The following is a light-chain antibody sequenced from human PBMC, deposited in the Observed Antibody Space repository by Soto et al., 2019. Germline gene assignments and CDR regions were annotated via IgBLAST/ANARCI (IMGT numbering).Light chain of an antibody. Sequence: EIVMTQSPGTLSVSPGERATLSCRASQSVSSNLAWYLQKPGQAPRLLIYGASARATGIPARISGSGSGTEFTLTISSLQSEDFAVYYCQQYNNWPPGTFGQGTKLEIK. CDR3: QQYNNWPPGT. CDR1: QSVSSN. CDR2: GAS. J-gene: IGKJ2*02. V-gene: IGKV3-15*01.